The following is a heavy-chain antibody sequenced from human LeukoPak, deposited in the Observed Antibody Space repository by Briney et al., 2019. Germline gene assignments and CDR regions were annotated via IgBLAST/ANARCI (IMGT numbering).Heavy chain of an antibody. CDR2: INSDGSST. J-gene: IGHJ5*02. CDR3: AREGRLSGFDL. CDR1: GFTFSSYW. Sequence: GGSLRLSCAASGFTFSSYWMHWVRQAPGKGLVWVSRINSDGSSTSYADSVKGRFTISRDNAKNTLYLQMNSLRAEDTAVYYCAREGRLSGFDLWGQGTLVTVSS. V-gene: IGHV3-74*01. D-gene: IGHD2-21*02.